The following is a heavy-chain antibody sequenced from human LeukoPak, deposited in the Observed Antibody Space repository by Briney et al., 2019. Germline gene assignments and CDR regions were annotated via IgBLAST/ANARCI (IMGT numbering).Heavy chain of an antibody. CDR3: ARLRGGYYSDY. V-gene: IGHV3-74*01. D-gene: IGHD3-16*01. CDR1: GFIFSNYW. J-gene: IGHJ4*02. CDR2: INSDGSST. Sequence: PGGSLRLSCAASGFIFSNYWMLWVRQSPGKGLVWVSRINSDGSSTSYADSVKGRFTISRDNAKNTLYLQMNSLRAEDTAVYYCARLRGGYYSDYWGQGTLVTVS.